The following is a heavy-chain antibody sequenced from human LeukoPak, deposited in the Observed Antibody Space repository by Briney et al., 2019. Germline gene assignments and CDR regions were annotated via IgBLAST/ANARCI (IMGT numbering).Heavy chain of an antibody. D-gene: IGHD4/OR15-4a*01. V-gene: IGHV4-59*08. Sequence: SETLSLTCTVSGGSISSYYWNWIRQPPGKGLEWIGYIFYSGSTNYNPSLKSRVTISVDTSKNQFSLRLSSVTAADTAVYYCARGYGGYVDYWGQGTLVTVSS. CDR1: GGSISSYY. CDR2: IFYSGST. J-gene: IGHJ4*02. CDR3: ARGYGGYVDY.